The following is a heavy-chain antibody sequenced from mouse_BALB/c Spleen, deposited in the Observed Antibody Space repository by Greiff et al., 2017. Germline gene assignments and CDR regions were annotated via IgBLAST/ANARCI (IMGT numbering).Heavy chain of an antibody. V-gene: IGHV3-6*02. CDR1: GYSITSGSF. J-gene: IGHJ4*01. Sequence: EVQLQESGPGLVKPSQSLSLSCSVSGYSITSGSFWKWRRTLPGNILEWVGFISYDGSNNYNPSLKNRTSITRDTSKNQFFLKLNTVTTEDTATYYCAREGLIYEGYHAMDYWGQGTSVTVSS. CDR3: AREGLIYEGYHAMDY. CDR2: ISYDGSN. D-gene: IGHD2-3*01.